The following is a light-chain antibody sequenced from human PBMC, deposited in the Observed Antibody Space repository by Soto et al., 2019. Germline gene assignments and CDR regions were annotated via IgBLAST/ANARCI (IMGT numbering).Light chain of an antibody. V-gene: IGLV2-23*02. CDR3: CSFVGRANGV. Sequence: QSALTQPASVSGSPGQSIAISCTGTSSDVGSYYHVSWYQQHPGKAPTLLIYELNKRPSGVSNRFSGYKSGNTAPLTLSGLQEEDEADYYCCSFVGRANGVFGGGTKLTVL. CDR2: ELN. J-gene: IGLJ3*02. CDR1: SSDVGSYYH.